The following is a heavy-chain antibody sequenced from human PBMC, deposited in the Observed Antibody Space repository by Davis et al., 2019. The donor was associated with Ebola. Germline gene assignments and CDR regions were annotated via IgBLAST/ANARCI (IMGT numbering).Heavy chain of an antibody. D-gene: IGHD3-3*01. Sequence: PGGSLRLSCVGSEFTFRSYWFHWVRQAPGKGLEWVSRIDTDGSTTNYADSVRGRFTISRDNAKNTLFLQMNSLRAEDTAVYYCAKDLSFDFWSGYYYYGVDVWGQGTTVTVSS. CDR3: AKDLSFDFWSGYYYYGVDV. V-gene: IGHV3-74*01. CDR1: EFTFRSYW. J-gene: IGHJ6*02. CDR2: IDTDGSTT.